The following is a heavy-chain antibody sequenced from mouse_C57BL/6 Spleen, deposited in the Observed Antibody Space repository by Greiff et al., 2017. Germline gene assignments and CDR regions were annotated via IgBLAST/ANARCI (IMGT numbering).Heavy chain of an antibody. J-gene: IGHJ3*01. V-gene: IGHV1-42*01. Sequence: EVKLQESGPELVKPGASVKISCKASGYSFTGYYMNWVKQSPEKSLEWIGEIIPSTGGTTYNQKFKAKATLTVDKSSSTAYMQLKSLTSEDSAVYYSARGGATAQAPFAYWGQGTLVTVSA. CDR1: GYSFTGYY. D-gene: IGHD3-2*02. CDR2: IIPSTGGT. CDR3: ARGGATAQAPFAY.